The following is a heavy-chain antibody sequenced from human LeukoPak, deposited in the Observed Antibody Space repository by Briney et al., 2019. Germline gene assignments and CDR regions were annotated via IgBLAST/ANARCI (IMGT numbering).Heavy chain of an antibody. J-gene: IGHJ4*02. CDR3: ANVYYGDPTLIDY. D-gene: IGHD4-17*01. CDR2: IWYDGSNK. V-gene: IGHV3-33*06. Sequence: GGSLRLSCAASGFTFSSYGMHWVRQAPGKGLEWVAVIWYDGSNKYYADSVKGRFTISRDNSKNTLYLQMNSLRAEDTAVYYCANVYYGDPTLIDYWGQGTLVTVSS. CDR1: GFTFSSYG.